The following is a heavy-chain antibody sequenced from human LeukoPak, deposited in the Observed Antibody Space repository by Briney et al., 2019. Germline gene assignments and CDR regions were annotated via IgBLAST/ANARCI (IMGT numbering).Heavy chain of an antibody. CDR3: ARTHSSDYYYFDY. J-gene: IGHJ4*02. Sequence: SETLSLTCTVSGGSISSSSYYWGWIRQPPGKGLEWIGYIHYRGNINYNPSLKSRVTISVDTSKNQFSLKLSSVTAADTAVYYCARTHSSDYYYFDYWGQGTLVTVSS. CDR2: IHYRGNI. CDR1: GGSISSSSYY. V-gene: IGHV4-61*05. D-gene: IGHD3-22*01.